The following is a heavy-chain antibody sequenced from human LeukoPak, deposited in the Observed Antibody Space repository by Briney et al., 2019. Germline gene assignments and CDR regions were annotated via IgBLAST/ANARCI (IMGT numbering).Heavy chain of an antibody. CDR3: ARILRDYVWGSYRSTYYFDY. V-gene: IGHV4-30-4*01. Sequence: SQTLSLTCTVSGGSISSGDYYWSWIRQPPGKGLEWIGYIYYSGSTYYNPSLKSRVTISVDTSKNQFSLKLSSVTAADTAVYYCARILRDYVWGSYRSTYYFDYWGQGTLVTVSS. J-gene: IGHJ4*02. D-gene: IGHD3-16*02. CDR2: IYYSGST. CDR1: GGSISSGDYY.